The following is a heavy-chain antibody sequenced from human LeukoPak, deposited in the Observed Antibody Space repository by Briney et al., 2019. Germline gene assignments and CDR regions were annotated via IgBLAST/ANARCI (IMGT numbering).Heavy chain of an antibody. CDR2: IYYSGST. D-gene: IGHD4-17*01. CDR3: ARDSNGDYGFDP. J-gene: IGHJ5*02. CDR1: GGSISSGDYY. Sequence: SETLSLTCTVSGGSISSGDYYWSWIRQPPGKGLEWIGYIYYSGSTYYNPSLKSRVTISVDTSKNQFSLKLSSVTAADTAVYYCARDSNGDYGFDPWGQGTLVTVSS. V-gene: IGHV4-30-4*01.